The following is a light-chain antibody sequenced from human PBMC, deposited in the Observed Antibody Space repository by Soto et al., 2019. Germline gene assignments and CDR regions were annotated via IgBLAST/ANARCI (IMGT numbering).Light chain of an antibody. J-gene: IGLJ1*01. V-gene: IGLV2-23*02. CDR3: CSYVPTTPYV. CDR1: SSDVGSYNF. Sequence: QSVLTQAASVSGSPGQSITVSCTGISSDVGSYNFVSWYQQYSGKAPKLIVYEVTKRHSGVSNRFSGSKSGDTASLTISGLQAEDEADYYCCSYVPTTPYVFGTGTKVTVL. CDR2: EVT.